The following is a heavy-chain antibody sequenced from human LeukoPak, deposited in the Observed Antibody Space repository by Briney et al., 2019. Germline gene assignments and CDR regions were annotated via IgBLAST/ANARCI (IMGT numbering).Heavy chain of an antibody. D-gene: IGHD2-15*01. CDR2: IFYTGST. J-gene: IGHJ3*02. CDR1: GGSISSSYY. CDR3: ARGTPDI. V-gene: IGHV4-61*03. Sequence: NPSETLSLTCTVSGGSISSSYYWSWLRQPPGKGLEWIGHIFYTGSTNYNPSLKSRVTISVDTSKNHFSLRLRSVTAADTAVYYCARGTPDIWGQGTMVTVSS.